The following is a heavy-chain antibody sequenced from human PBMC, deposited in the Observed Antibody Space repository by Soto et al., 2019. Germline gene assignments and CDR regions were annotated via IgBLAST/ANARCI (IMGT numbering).Heavy chain of an antibody. Sequence: QVQLVQSGAEVKKPGASVKVSCKASGYTFTSYGISWVRQAPGQGLEWMGWISAYNGNTNYAQKLQGRVTMTTDTSASTAYMELRSLRSDDTAVYYRAMNRDDEYFAWGRWFDPWGQGTLDTVSS. J-gene: IGHJ5*02. CDR1: GYTFTSYG. V-gene: IGHV1-18*01. D-gene: IGHD3-9*01. CDR2: ISAYNGNT. CDR3: AMNRDDEYFAWGRWFDP.